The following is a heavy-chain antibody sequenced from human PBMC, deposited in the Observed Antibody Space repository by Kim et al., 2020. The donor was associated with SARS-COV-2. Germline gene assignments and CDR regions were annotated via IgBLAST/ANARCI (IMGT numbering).Heavy chain of an antibody. V-gene: IGHV4-34*01. CDR2: INHSGST. CDR1: GGSFSGYY. J-gene: IGHJ4*02. Sequence: SETLSLTCAVYGGSFSGYYWSWIRQPPGKGLEWIGEINHSGSTNYNPSLKSRVTISVDTSKNQFSLKLSSVTAADTAVYYCARKRVVRGAMDYWGQGTLV. D-gene: IGHD3-10*01. CDR3: ARKRVVRGAMDY.